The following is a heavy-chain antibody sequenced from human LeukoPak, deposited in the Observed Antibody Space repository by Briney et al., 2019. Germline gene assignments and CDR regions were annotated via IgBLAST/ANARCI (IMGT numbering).Heavy chain of an antibody. CDR1: GFTFSSYS. J-gene: IGHJ4*02. CDR3: ARGYGDYGFDY. V-gene: IGHV3-48*01. Sequence: GGSLRLSCAASGFTFSSYSMNWVRQAPGKGLEWVSYISSSSSTIYYADSVKGRFTISRDNAKNSLYLQMNSPRAEDTAVYYCARGYGDYGFDYWGQGTLVTVSS. CDR2: ISSSSSTI. D-gene: IGHD4-17*01.